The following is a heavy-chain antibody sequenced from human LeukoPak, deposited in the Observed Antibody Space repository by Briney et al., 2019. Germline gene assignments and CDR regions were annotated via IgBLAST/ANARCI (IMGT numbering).Heavy chain of an antibody. V-gene: IGHV3-48*04. CDR2: ISSSSSTI. Sequence: PGGSLRLPCAASGFTFSSYSMNWVRQAPGKGLEWVSYISSSSSTIYYADSVKGRFTISRDNAKNSLYLQMNSLRAEDTAVYYCARDGTGYSYGSLYFDYWGQGTLVTVSS. CDR1: GFTFSSYS. D-gene: IGHD5-18*01. CDR3: ARDGTGYSYGSLYFDY. J-gene: IGHJ4*02.